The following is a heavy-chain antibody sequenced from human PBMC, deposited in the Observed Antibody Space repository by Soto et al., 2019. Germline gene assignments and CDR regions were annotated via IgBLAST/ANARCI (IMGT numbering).Heavy chain of an antibody. V-gene: IGHV1-2*02. CDR3: AAYYDSSGYYTLNY. J-gene: IGHJ4*02. CDR1: GYTFTAYY. D-gene: IGHD3-22*01. CDR2: INPNSGGA. Sequence: ASVKVSCKASGYTFTAYYVHWVRQAPGQGLEWVGWINPNSGGANYVQKFQGRVTMTRDTSISTAYMELSRLRSDDTAVYYCAAYYDSSGYYTLNYWGQGTLVTVSS.